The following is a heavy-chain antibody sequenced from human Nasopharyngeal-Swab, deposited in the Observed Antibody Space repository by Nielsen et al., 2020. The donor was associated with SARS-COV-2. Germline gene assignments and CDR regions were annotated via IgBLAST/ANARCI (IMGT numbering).Heavy chain of an antibody. V-gene: IGHV3-23*01. CDR1: GFTFRSYA. CDR3: AKNYYDSSGYYYYFDY. CDR2: ISGSDHTT. J-gene: IGHJ4*02. D-gene: IGHD3-22*01. Sequence: GESLKISCAASGFTFRSYAISWVRQAPGKGLEWVSVISGSDHTTYYADSVKGRFTISRDNSKNTLYLQMNSLRAEDTAVYYCAKNYYDSSGYYYYFDYWGQGTLVTVSS.